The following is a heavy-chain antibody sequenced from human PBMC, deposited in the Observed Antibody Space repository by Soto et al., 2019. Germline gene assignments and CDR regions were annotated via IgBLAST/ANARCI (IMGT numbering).Heavy chain of an antibody. Sequence: QVQLVQSGAELKKPGDSVRVSCKPSGYTFTDLYIHWVRQAPGQGLEWMGWVDPRSGDRRNTQKFQGRVTMSRDTSTSTFYMEFNSLTSDDTAVYYCARDNYGPFDYWGQGTLVTVSS. CDR3: ARDNYGPFDY. J-gene: IGHJ4*02. CDR1: GYTFTDLY. D-gene: IGHD3-10*01. V-gene: IGHV1-2*02. CDR2: VDPRSGDR.